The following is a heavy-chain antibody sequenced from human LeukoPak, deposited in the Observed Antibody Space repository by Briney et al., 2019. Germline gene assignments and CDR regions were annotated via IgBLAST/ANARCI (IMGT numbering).Heavy chain of an antibody. CDR3: ATEWPLFDY. Sequence: ASVKVSCKASGYTFTSYGISWVRQAPGQGLEWMGWISAYNGNTNYAQKFQGRVTITTDESTCTAYMELSSLRSEDTAVYYCATEWPLFDYWGQGTLVTVSS. CDR2: ISAYNGNT. D-gene: IGHD5-12*01. V-gene: IGHV1-18*01. J-gene: IGHJ4*02. CDR1: GYTFTSYG.